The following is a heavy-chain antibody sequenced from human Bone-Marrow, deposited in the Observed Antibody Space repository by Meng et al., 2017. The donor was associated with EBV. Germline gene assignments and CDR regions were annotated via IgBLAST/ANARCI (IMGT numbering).Heavy chain of an antibody. J-gene: IGHJ4*02. CDR1: GGPFSSYA. Sequence: VRLVQAAAEVKRTGSLVKVRCKSVGGPFSSYAISWVRKAPGQGPEWMGELIPMFGAPNYAQKFQDRVTITADESTSTHYMDLTSLRSEDTAVYYCASESGRGYTPDYWGQGTLVTVSS. D-gene: IGHD5-12*01. CDR3: ASESGRGYTPDY. CDR2: LIPMFGAP. V-gene: IGHV1-69*01.